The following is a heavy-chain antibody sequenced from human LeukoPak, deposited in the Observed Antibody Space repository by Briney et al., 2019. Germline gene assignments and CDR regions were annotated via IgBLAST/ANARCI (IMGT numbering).Heavy chain of an antibody. J-gene: IGHJ4*02. D-gene: IGHD3-22*01. CDR1: GGTFSSYA. CDR3: ARRYYYDSSGYYRD. V-gene: IGHV1-69*05. Sequence: SVKVSCKASGGTFSSYAISWVRQAPGQGLEWMGGIIPIFGTANYAQKFQGRVTITMDESTSTAYMELSSLRSEDTAVYYCARRYYYDSSGYYRDWGQGTLVTVSS. CDR2: IIPIFGTA.